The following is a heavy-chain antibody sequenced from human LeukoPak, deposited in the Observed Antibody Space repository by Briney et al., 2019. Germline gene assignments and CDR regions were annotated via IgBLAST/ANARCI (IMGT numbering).Heavy chain of an antibody. CDR1: GYSFTSYW. CDR3: VRFGLTSSLDY. CDR2: IYPGDSDT. Sequence: GESLKISCKGSGYSFTSYWIGWVRQMPGKGLEWMGIIYPGDSDTRYSPSFQGQVTISADRSISTAYLQLSGLRASDTAIYYCVRFGLTSSLDYWGQGTLVTVSS. J-gene: IGHJ4*02. D-gene: IGHD6-13*01. V-gene: IGHV5-51*01.